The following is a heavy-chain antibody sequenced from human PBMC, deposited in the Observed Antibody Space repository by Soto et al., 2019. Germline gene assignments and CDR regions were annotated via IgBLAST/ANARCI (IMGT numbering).Heavy chain of an antibody. D-gene: IGHD5-18*01. CDR3: ARNTGYSYGFPFDY. J-gene: IGHJ4*02. CDR2: ISHDGSNK. V-gene: IGHV3-30*03. CDR1: GFTFSSYA. Sequence: QVQLVESGGGVVQPGRSLRLSCAASGFTFSSYAMHWVRQAPGKGLAWVAIISHDGSNKYYADSVEGRFTISRDNSKNTLYQQMNSLRAEDTAVYYCARNTGYSYGFPFDYGGQGTLVTVSS.